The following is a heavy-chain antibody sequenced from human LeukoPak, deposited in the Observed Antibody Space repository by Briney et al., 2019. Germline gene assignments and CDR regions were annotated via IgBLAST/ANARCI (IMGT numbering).Heavy chain of an antibody. CDR2: INHSGST. D-gene: IGHD3-9*01. J-gene: IGHJ4*02. Sequence: KPSETLSLTCAVYGGSFSGYYWSWIRQPPGKGLEWIGEINHSGSTNYNPSLKSRVTISVDTSKNQFSLKLSSVTAADTAVYYWARDGYDILTGYYRDYWGQGTLVTVSS. V-gene: IGHV4-34*01. CDR3: ARDGYDILTGYYRDY. CDR1: GGSFSGYY.